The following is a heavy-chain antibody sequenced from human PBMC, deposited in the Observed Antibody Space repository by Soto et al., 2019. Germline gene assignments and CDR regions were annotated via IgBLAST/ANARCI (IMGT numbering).Heavy chain of an antibody. Sequence: QVQLVESGGGVVQPGRSLRLSCAASGFTFSSYAMHWVRQAPGKGLEWVAVISYDGSNKYYADSVKGRFTISRDNSKNTLYLQMNSLRAEDTAVCYCAAGTSFGDYWGQGTLVTVSS. CDR2: ISYDGSNK. CDR1: GFTFSSYA. D-gene: IGHD1-1*01. J-gene: IGHJ4*02. CDR3: AAGTSFGDY. V-gene: IGHV3-30-3*01.